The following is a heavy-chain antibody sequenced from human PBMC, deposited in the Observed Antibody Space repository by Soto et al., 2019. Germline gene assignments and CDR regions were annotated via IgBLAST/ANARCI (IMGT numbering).Heavy chain of an antibody. V-gene: IGHV1-69*01. CDR3: AKGVRHNWGIGWGDY. J-gene: IGHJ4*02. Sequence: QVQLVQSGAEVKKPGSSVKVSCKASGGTFSSYAISWVRQAPGQGLEWMGGIIPIFGTANYAQKFQGRVTITADESTSTAYMGLSSLRSEDTGVYYCAKGVRHNWGIGWGDYWGQGTLVTVSS. D-gene: IGHD7-27*01. CDR1: GGTFSSYA. CDR2: IIPIFGTA.